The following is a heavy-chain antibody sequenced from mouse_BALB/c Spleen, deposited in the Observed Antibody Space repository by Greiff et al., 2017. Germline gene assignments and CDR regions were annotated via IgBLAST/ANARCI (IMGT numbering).Heavy chain of an antibody. D-gene: IGHD1-1*01. Sequence: EVKLMESGGGLVKPGGSLKLSCAASGFTFSSYAMSWVRQTPEKRLEWVASISSGGSTYYPDSVKGRFTISRDNARNILYLQMSSLRSEDTAMYYCARETTTVDYWGQGTTLTVSS. V-gene: IGHV5-6-5*01. CDR1: GFTFSSYA. J-gene: IGHJ2*01. CDR3: ARETTTVDY. CDR2: ISSGGST.